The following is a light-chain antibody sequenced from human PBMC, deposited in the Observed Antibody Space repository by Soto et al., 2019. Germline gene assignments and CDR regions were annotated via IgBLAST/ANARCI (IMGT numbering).Light chain of an antibody. Sequence: QSVLTQPRSVSGSPGQSVTISCTGTNSDVGTFYFVSWYQQYPDKGPKLIIYDVTERPSGVPDRFSGSKSGNTASLTISGLQAEDEADYYCCLYAVTFYVFGTGTKVTVL. CDR1: NSDVGTFYF. J-gene: IGLJ1*01. CDR2: DVT. V-gene: IGLV2-11*01. CDR3: CLYAVTFYV.